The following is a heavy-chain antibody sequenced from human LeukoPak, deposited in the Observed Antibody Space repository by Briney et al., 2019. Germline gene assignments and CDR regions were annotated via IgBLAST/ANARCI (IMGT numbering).Heavy chain of an antibody. V-gene: IGHV3-48*04. CDR1: GFTFSSYS. CDR3: ARALFDYGDYGPFDY. J-gene: IGHJ4*02. D-gene: IGHD4-17*01. Sequence: GGSLRLSCAASGFTFSSYSMNWVRQAPGKGLEWVSYISSSGSTIYYADSVKGRFTISRDNAKNSLYLQMNSLRAEDTAVYYCARALFDYGDYGPFDYWGQGTLVTVSS. CDR2: ISSSGSTI.